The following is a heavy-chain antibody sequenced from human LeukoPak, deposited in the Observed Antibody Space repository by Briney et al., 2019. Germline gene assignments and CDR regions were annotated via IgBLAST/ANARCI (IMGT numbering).Heavy chain of an antibody. J-gene: IGHJ4*02. CDR2: ISSSSGYI. CDR3: ARVLGNYYDGSGPSLY. CDR1: GFTFGTYS. Sequence: GGSLRLSCVASGFTFGTYSMNWVRQAPGKGLEGVSSISSSSGYIYYADSVKGRFTISRDNAKNSVYVQMNSLRGENTAVYYCARVLGNYYDGSGPSLYWGQGTLVTVSS. D-gene: IGHD3-22*01. V-gene: IGHV3-21*01.